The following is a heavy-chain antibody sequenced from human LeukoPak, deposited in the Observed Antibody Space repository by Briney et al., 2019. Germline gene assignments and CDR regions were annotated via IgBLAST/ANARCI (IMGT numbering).Heavy chain of an antibody. V-gene: IGHV1-8*01. D-gene: IGHD2-2*01. Sequence: ASVKVSCKASGYTFTSYDINWVRQATGQGLEWMGWMNPNSGNTRYAQKFQGRVTMTRNTSISTAYMELSSLRSEDTAVYYCARGVVPAARDNWFDPWGQGTLVTVSS. CDR2: MNPNSGNT. J-gene: IGHJ5*02. CDR3: ARGVVPAARDNWFDP. CDR1: GYTFTSYD.